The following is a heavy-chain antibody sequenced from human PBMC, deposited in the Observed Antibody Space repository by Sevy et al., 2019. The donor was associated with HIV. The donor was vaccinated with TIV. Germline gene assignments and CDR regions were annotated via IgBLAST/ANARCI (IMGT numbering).Heavy chain of an antibody. D-gene: IGHD1-26*01. Sequence: SETLSLTCTVSGGSISSSSYYWGWIRQPPGKGLEWIGSIYYSGSTYYNPSLKSRVTISVDTSKNQFSLKLSSVTAADTAVYYCAGVGRVFAYGWFDPWGQGTLVTVSS. CDR3: AGVGRVFAYGWFDP. V-gene: IGHV4-39*01. CDR2: IYYSGST. J-gene: IGHJ5*02. CDR1: GGSISSSSYY.